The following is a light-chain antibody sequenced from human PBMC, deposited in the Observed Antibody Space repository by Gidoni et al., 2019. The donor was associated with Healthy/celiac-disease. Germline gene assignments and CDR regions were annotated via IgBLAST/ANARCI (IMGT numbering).Light chain of an antibody. CDR1: KSVSSSY. Sequence: IVLTLSPGTLSLSPGERATLSCSASKSVSSSYLAWYQQKPGQAPRLLIYGASSRATGIPDRFSGSGSGTDFTLTISRLEPEDFAVYYCQQYGSSPPVTFGGGTKVEIK. V-gene: IGKV3-20*01. CDR2: GAS. J-gene: IGKJ4*01. CDR3: QQYGSSPPVT.